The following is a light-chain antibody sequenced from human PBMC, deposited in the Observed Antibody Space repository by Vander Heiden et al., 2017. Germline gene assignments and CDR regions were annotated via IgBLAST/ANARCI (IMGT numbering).Light chain of an antibody. CDR1: QGISSY. J-gene: IGKJ2*01. CDR2: AAS. V-gene: IGKV1-8*01. Sequence: AIRMTQSPSSFSASTGDRVTITCRASQGISSYLAWYQQKPGKAPKLLIYAASTLQSGVPSRFSGSGSGTDFTLTISCLQFEDFATYYCQQDDSYPYTFGQGTKLEIK. CDR3: QQDDSYPYT.